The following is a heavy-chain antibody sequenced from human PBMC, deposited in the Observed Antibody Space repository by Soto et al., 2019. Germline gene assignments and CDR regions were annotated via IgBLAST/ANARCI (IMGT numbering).Heavy chain of an antibody. D-gene: IGHD6-6*01. V-gene: IGHV1-2*02. Sequence: ASVKVSCKASGFSFTGYYIHWPRQAPGQGLEWMGWINAHSGGTEYAQKFQGRVTLTRDTSIATAYLTLTSLTSDDTALYYCAKDLTRQLAYWLDPWGQGTQVTVSS. CDR2: INAHSGGT. CDR3: AKDLTRQLAYWLDP. CDR1: GFSFTGYY. J-gene: IGHJ5*02.